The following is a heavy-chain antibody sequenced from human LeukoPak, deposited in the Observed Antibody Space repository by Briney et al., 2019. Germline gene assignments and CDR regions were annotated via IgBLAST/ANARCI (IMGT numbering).Heavy chain of an antibody. CDR1: GFTFSIYP. CDR3: AKDSAAVGGHDFDY. V-gene: IGHV3-23*01. D-gene: IGHD1-26*01. Sequence: GGSLRLSCAASGFTFSIYPMSCVRHGPGKGLGWVSAISGGAADTFYAESVRGRFTISRNNSKNTLYVQLNSLRAADTAVYYCAKDSAAVGGHDFDYWGEGNLVTVSS. CDR2: ISGGAADT. J-gene: IGHJ4*02.